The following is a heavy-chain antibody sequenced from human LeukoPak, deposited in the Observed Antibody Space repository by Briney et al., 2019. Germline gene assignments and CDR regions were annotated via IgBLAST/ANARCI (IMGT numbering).Heavy chain of an antibody. CDR3: AKGLYYYAMDV. J-gene: IGHJ6*02. CDR2: ISDDETNK. Sequence: PGGSLRLSCAASGFAFTSYTMHWVRQPPGKGLEWVAVISDDETNKYYADSVKGRFTISRDNSQNTLYLQMSSLRAEDTAVYYCAKGLYYYAMDVWGQGTAVTVSS. V-gene: IGHV3-30-3*01. CDR1: GFAFTSYT.